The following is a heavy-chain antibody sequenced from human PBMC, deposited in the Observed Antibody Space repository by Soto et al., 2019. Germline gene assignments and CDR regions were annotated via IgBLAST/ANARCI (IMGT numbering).Heavy chain of an antibody. CDR2: IIPILGIA. CDR3: AINPPIAAAGTRRGPGNGDFDY. V-gene: IGHV1-69*02. D-gene: IGHD6-13*01. J-gene: IGHJ4*02. Sequence: QVQLVQSGAEVKKPGSSVKVSCKASGGTFSSYTISWVRQAPGQGLEWMGRIIPILGIANYAQKFQGRVTITADKSTSTAYMELSSLRSEDTAVYYCAINPPIAAAGTRRGPGNGDFDYWGQGTLVTVSS. CDR1: GGTFSSYT.